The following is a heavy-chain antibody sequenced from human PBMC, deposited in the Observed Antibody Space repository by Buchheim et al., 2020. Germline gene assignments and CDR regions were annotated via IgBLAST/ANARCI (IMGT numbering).Heavy chain of an antibody. CDR1: GGSISSSSYY. Sequence: QLQLQESGPGLVKPSETLSLTCTVSGGSISSSSYYWGWIRQPPGKGLEWIGSIYYSGSTYYNPSLKSRVTISVDTSKNQFSLKLSSVTAADTAVYYCAGLNYYGSGSYQNYFDYWGQGTL. V-gene: IGHV4-39*01. CDR3: AGLNYYGSGSYQNYFDY. D-gene: IGHD3-10*01. CDR2: IYYSGST. J-gene: IGHJ4*02.